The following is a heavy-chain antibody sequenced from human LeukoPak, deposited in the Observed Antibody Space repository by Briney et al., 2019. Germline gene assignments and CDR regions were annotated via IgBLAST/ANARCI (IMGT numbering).Heavy chain of an antibody. D-gene: IGHD1-1*01. CDR2: INHSGST. CDR1: GGSFSGYY. J-gene: IGHJ5*02. CDR3: ARGLMGPTGVGS. V-gene: IGHV4-34*01. Sequence: PSETLSLTCAVYGGSFSGYYWSWIRQPPGKGLEWIGEINHSGSTNYNPSLKSRVTISVDTSKSQFSLKLSSVTAADAAVYYCARGLMGPTGVGSWGQGTLVTVSS.